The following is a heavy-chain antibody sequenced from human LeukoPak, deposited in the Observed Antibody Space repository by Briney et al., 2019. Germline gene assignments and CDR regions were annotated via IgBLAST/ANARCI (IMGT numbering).Heavy chain of an antibody. CDR3: AKWLGSSWYY. D-gene: IGHD6-13*01. J-gene: IGHJ4*02. CDR1: GYSFTSYW. CDR2: IYPGDSET. V-gene: IGHV5-51*01. Sequence: GESLKISCKGSGYSFTSYWIGWVRQMPGKGLEWMGIIYPGDSETRYSPSFQGQVTISADKSISTAYLQWSSLKASEPAIYYCAKWLGSSWYYWGQGTVVTVSS.